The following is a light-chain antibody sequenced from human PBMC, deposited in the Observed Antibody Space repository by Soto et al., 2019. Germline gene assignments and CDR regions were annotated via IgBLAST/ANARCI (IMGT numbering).Light chain of an antibody. CDR1: QSLLYINGYNY. CDR2: MGS. Sequence: DIVMTQSPLSLLVTPGEPASISCRSSQSLLYINGYNYLDWYLQKPGQSPQLLICMGSDRASGVHDRFSGSGSGKDFKLTIRRVEAEDVGAYYSMQPLQTPQAFGQGTKLEIK. J-gene: IGKJ1*01. V-gene: IGKV2-28*01. CDR3: MQPLQTPQA.